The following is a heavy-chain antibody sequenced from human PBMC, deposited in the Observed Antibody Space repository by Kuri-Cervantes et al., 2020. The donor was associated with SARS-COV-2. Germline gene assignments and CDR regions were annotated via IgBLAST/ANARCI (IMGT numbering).Heavy chain of an antibody. V-gene: IGHV3-7*01. J-gene: IGHJ4*02. CDR2: IKQDGSEK. Sequence: GESLKISCAASGFTFSSYGMHWVRQAPGKGLEWVANIKQDGSEKYYGDSVKGRFTISRDNAKNSLYLQTNSLRAEDTAVYYCARDGDGYMDYWGQGTLVTVSS. D-gene: IGHD3-10*01. CDR3: ARDGDGYMDY. CDR1: GFTFSSYG.